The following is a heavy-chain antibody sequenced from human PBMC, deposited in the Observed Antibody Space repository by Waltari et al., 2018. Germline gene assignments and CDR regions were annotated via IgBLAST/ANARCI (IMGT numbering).Heavy chain of an antibody. CDR2: IGTAGDT. J-gene: IGHJ6*02. CDR1: GFTLSSYD. CDR3: ARDRGLYGMDV. Sequence: EVQLVESGGGLGQPGGSLRLSCAASGFTLSSYDMHWVRQATGKGLEWVSAIGTAGDTYYPGSVKGRFTISRENAKNSLYLQMNSLRAGDTAVYYCARDRGLYGMDVWGQGTTVTVSS. V-gene: IGHV3-13*01.